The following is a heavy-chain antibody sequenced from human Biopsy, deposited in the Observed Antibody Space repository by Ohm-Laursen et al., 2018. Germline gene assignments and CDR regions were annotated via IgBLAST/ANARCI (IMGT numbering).Heavy chain of an antibody. J-gene: IGHJ4*02. CDR3: ARGMRSSGWPYFDS. CDR1: GDSVSSGSSY. Sequence: SETLSLTCTVSGDSVSSGSSYWTWIRQPPGQGLEYIGYIYDRGSTANYNPSFESRVTMSVDMPKNQFSLKLSSVTAADTAIYYCARGMRSSGWPYFDSWGQGTLVTVSS. V-gene: IGHV4-61*01. D-gene: IGHD6-19*01. CDR2: IYDRGSTA.